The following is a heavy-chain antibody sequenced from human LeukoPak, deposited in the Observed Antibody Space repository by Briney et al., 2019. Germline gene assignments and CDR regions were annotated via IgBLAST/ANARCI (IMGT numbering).Heavy chain of an antibody. CDR3: ARDPMVRGVKTRRTNNWFDP. CDR2: TNHSGST. CDR1: GGSISSYY. V-gene: IGHV4-34*01. D-gene: IGHD3-10*01. J-gene: IGHJ5*02. Sequence: KASETLSLTCTVSGGSISSYYWSWIRQPPGKGLEWIGETNHSGSTNYTPSLKSRVTISVDTSKNQFSLKLSSVTAADTAVYYCARDPMVRGVKTRRTNNWFDPWGQGTLVTVPT.